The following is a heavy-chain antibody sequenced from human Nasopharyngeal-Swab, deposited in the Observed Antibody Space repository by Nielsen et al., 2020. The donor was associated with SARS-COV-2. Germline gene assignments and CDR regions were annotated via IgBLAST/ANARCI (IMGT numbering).Heavy chain of an antibody. V-gene: IGHV3-11*06. J-gene: IGHJ5*02. CDR2: ISSSSSYT. D-gene: IGHD2-15*01. CDR3: ARRGGYCSGGSCYDWFDP. Sequence: LSLTCAVYGGSFSGYYWSWIRQPPGKGLEWVSYISSSSSYTNYADSVKGRFTISRDNAKNSLYLQMNSLRAEDTAVYYCARRGGYCSGGSCYDWFDPWGQGTLVTVSS. CDR1: GGSFSGYY.